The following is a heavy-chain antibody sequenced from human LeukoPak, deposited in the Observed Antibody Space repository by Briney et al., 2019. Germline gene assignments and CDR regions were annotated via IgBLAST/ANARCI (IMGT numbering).Heavy chain of an antibody. CDR2: ISGSGGST. J-gene: IGHJ4*02. D-gene: IGHD6-19*01. CDR3: AKPDSSGWYDGLGY. CDR1: GFTFSSYA. V-gene: IGHV3-23*01. Sequence: GGSLRLSCAASGFTFSSYAMSWVRQAPGKGQEWVSAISGSGGSTYYADSVKGRFTISRDNSKNTLYLQMNSLRAEDTAVYYCAKPDSSGWYDGLGYWGQGTLVTVSS.